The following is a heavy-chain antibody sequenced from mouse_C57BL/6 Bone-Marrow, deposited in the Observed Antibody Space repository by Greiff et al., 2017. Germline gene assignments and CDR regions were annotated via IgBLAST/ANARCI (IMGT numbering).Heavy chain of an antibody. CDR1: GYTFTSYW. J-gene: IGHJ2*01. D-gene: IGHD1-1*01. Sequence: VQLQQPGAELVRPGTSVKLSCKASGYTFTSYWMHWVKQRPGQGLEWIGVIDPSDSYTNYNQKFKGKATLTVDTSSSTAYMQLSSLTSEDSAVYYCARRDYYGSSYDYFDYWGQGTTLTVSS. CDR2: IDPSDSYT. V-gene: IGHV1-59*01. CDR3: ARRDYYGSSYDYFDY.